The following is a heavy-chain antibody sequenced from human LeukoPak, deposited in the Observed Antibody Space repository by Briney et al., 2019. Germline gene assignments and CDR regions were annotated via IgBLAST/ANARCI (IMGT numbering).Heavy chain of an antibody. CDR2: ISGSGGST. CDR3: AKDLYNWNAESPYYFDY. Sequence: PGGSLRLSCAASGFTFSSYAMSWVRQAPGKGLEWVSAISGSGGSTYYADSVKGRFTISRDNSKNTLYLQMNSLRAEDTAVYYCAKDLYNWNAESPYYFDYWGQGTLVTVSS. J-gene: IGHJ4*02. D-gene: IGHD1-1*01. V-gene: IGHV3-23*01. CDR1: GFTFSSYA.